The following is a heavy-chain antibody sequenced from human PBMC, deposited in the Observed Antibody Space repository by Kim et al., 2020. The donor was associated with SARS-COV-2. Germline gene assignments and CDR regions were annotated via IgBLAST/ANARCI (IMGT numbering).Heavy chain of an antibody. D-gene: IGHD3-22*01. Sequence: ASVKVSCKASGYTFTSYYMHWVRQAPGQGLEWMGIINPSGGSTSYAQKFQGRVTMTRDTSTSTVYMELSSLRSEDTAVYYCARFKGYYDSSGYLGYDYWGQGTLVTVSS. V-gene: IGHV1-46*01. J-gene: IGHJ4*02. CDR2: INPSGGST. CDR3: ARFKGYYDSSGYLGYDY. CDR1: GYTFTSYY.